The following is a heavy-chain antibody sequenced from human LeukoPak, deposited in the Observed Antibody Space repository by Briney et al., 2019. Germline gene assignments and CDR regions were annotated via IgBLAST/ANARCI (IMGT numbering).Heavy chain of an antibody. J-gene: IGHJ3*02. CDR3: ARGDIVVASAAGDAFDI. D-gene: IGHD2-2*01. Sequence: SETLSLTCTVSGGSISSGDYYWSWIRQPPWKGLEWVGYIYYSGSTYYNPSLKSRVTISVDTSKNQFSLKLSSVTAADTAVYYCARGDIVVASAAGDAFDIWGQGTMVTVSS. CDR2: IYYSGST. CDR1: GGSISSGDYY. V-gene: IGHV4-30-4*08.